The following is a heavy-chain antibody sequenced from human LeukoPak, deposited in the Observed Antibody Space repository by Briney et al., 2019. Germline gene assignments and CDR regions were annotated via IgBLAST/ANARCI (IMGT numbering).Heavy chain of an antibody. CDR1: GFTFSNYW. Sequence: PGGSLRLSCATSGFTFSNYWMSWVRQAPGKGLEWVANIKQDGSEKYYVDSVKGRFIIFRDNVKNSLYLQMNSLRAEDTAVYYCARDLVDSGDYSIKGHAFDIWGKGTMVTVSS. V-gene: IGHV3-7*01. CDR2: IKQDGSEK. CDR3: ARDLVDSGDYSIKGHAFDI. J-gene: IGHJ3*02. D-gene: IGHD3-22*01.